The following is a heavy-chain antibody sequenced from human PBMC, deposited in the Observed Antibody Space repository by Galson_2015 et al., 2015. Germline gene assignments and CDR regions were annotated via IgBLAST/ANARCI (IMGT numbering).Heavy chain of an antibody. J-gene: IGHJ4*02. D-gene: IGHD1-14*01. CDR2: IYYSGTT. CDR1: GGAISSATYY. V-gene: IGHV4-39*01. Sequence: SETLSLTCTVSGGAISSATYYWGWIRQPPGKGLEWIGSIYYSGTTYFNPSLKSRVTISIDTSKNQFSLQMSSVTAADTAVYHCARHGSQTDSWGQGTLVTVSS. CDR3: ARHGSQTDS.